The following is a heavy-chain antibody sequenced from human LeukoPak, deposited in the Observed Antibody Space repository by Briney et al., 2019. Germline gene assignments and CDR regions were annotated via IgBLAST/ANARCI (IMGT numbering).Heavy chain of an antibody. D-gene: IGHD1-7*01. V-gene: IGHV3-21*01. CDR1: GFTFSSYS. J-gene: IGHJ4*02. CDR2: ISSSSSYI. Sequence: GGSLRLSCAASGFTFSSYSMNWVRQAPGKGLEWVSSISSSSSYIYYADSVKGRFTISRDNAKNSLYLQMNSLRAEDTAVYYCARDRSTGTTLRNYYFDYWGQGTPVTVSS. CDR3: ARDRSTGTTLRNYYFDY.